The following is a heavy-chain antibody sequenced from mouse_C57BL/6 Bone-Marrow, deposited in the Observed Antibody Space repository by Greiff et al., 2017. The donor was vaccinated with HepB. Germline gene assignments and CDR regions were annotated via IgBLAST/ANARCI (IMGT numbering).Heavy chain of an antibody. Sequence: QVQLQQPGAELVMPGASVKLSCKASGYTFTSYWMHWVKQRPGQGLEWIGEIDPSDSYTNYNQKFKGKSTLTVDKSSSTAYMQLSSLTSEDSAVYYCARAPSWVYYAMDYWGQGTSVTVSS. V-gene: IGHV1-69*01. CDR2: IDPSDSYT. D-gene: IGHD3-1*01. CDR1: GYTFTSYW. J-gene: IGHJ4*01. CDR3: ARAPSWVYYAMDY.